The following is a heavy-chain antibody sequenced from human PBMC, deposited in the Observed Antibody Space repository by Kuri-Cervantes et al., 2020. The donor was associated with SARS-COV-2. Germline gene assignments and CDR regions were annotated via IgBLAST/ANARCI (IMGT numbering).Heavy chain of an antibody. CDR3: AKVVSTAFLNTGNFDY. Sequence: GESLKISCAASEFTFSSYAMSWVRQAPGKGLEWVSAISGSGGSKYYADSVKGRFTISRDNSKNTLYLQMNSLRAEDTAVYYCAKVVSTAFLNTGNFDYWGQGTLVTVSS. J-gene: IGHJ4*02. V-gene: IGHV3-23*01. D-gene: IGHD2-2*01. CDR1: EFTFSSYA. CDR2: ISGSGGSK.